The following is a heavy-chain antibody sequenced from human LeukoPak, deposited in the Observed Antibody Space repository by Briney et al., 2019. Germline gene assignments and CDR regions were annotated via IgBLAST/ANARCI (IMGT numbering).Heavy chain of an antibody. CDR2: ISYDGSNK. CDR3: AKDSGCSSTSCYGDHYYYYYMDV. D-gene: IGHD2-2*01. V-gene: IGHV3-30*04. CDR1: GFTFSSYA. J-gene: IGHJ6*03. Sequence: GGSLRLSCAASGFTFSSYAMHWVRQAPGKGLEWVAVISYDGSNKYYADSVKGRFTISRDNSKNTLYLQMNSLRAEDTAVYYCAKDSGCSSTSCYGDHYYYYYMDVWGKGTTVTVSS.